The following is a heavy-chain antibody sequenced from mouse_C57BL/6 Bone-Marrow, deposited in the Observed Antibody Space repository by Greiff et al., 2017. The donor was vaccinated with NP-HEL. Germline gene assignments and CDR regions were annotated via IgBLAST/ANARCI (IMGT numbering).Heavy chain of an antibody. J-gene: IGHJ4*01. V-gene: IGHV5-9*01. CDR3: ARQYPYYYAMDY. CDR1: GFTFSSYT. CDR2: ISGGGGNT. D-gene: IGHD5-1-1*01. Sequence: EVKLVESGGGLVKPGGSLKLSCAASGFTFSSYTMSWVRQTPEKRLEWVATISGGGGNTYYPDSVKGRFTISRDNAKNTLYLQMSSLRSEDTALYCCARQYPYYYAMDYWGQGTSVTVSS.